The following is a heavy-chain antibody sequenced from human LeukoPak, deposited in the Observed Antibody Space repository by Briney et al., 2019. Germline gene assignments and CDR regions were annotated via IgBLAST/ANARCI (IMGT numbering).Heavy chain of an antibody. J-gene: IGHJ6*03. D-gene: IGHD3-10*01. Sequence: SETLSLTCTVSGGSISSYYWSWIRQPPGKGLEWIGYIYYSGSTNYNPSLKSRVTISVDTSKNQFSLKLSSVTAADTAVYYCARGSANTYYYGSGYMDVWGKGTTVTISS. V-gene: IGHV4-59*01. CDR3: ARGSANTYYYGSGYMDV. CDR2: IYYSGST. CDR1: GGSISSYY.